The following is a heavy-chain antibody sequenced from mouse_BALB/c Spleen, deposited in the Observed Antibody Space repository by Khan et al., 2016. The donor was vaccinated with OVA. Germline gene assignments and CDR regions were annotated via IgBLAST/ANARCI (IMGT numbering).Heavy chain of an antibody. J-gene: IGHJ3*01. D-gene: IGHD1-2*01. V-gene: IGHV1-77*01. CDR1: GYTFTDYY. Sequence: QVQLQQPGAELARPGASVKLSCKASGYTFTDYYINWVKQRTGQGLEWIGEIYPRSGNTYYNEKFKGKATLTADKSSSIAYMQLSSLTSEDSAGYFCARRNYFGYTFAYWGQGTLVTVSA. CDR3: ARRNYFGYTFAY. CDR2: IYPRSGNT.